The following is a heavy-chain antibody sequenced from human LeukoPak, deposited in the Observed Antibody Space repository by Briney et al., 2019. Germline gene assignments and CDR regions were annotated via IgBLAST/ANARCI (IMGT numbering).Heavy chain of an antibody. J-gene: IGHJ6*03. D-gene: IGHD3-3*01. Sequence: ASVKVSCKASGYTFTSYGISWVRQAPGQGLEWMGWISAYNGNTNYAQKLQGRVTMTTDTSTSTAYMELRSLRSDDTAVYYCARSFHDFWSGYYTPYYYYYMDVWGKGTTVTVSS. CDR2: ISAYNGNT. CDR1: GYTFTSYG. CDR3: ARSFHDFWSGYYTPYYYYYMDV. V-gene: IGHV1-18*01.